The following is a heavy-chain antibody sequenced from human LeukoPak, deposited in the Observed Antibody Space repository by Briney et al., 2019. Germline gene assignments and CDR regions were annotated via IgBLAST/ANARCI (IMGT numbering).Heavy chain of an antibody. D-gene: IGHD6-19*01. V-gene: IGHV4-39*07. CDR3: ARIVGSGANYYYYYYMDV. CDR1: GGSISSSSYY. J-gene: IGHJ6*03. Sequence: SETLSLTCTVSGGSISSSSYYWGWIRQPPGKGLEWIGSIYYSGSTYYNPSLKSRVTISVDTSKNQFSLKLSSVTAADTAVYYCARIVGSGANYYYYYYMDVWGKGTTVTVSS. CDR2: IYYSGST.